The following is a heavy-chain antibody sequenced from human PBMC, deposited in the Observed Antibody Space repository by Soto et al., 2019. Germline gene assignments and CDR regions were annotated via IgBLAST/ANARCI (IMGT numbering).Heavy chain of an antibody. J-gene: IGHJ6*02. Sequence: QVQLVQSGAEVKKPGASVKVSCKASGYTFTSYDINWVRQATGQGLEWMGWMNPNSGNTGYAQKFQGRVTMTGNTSRSTAYMELGSLRSADTAVYYCARVTSESYYYYGMDVWGQGTTVTVSS. CDR3: ARVTSESYYYYGMDV. CDR2: MNPNSGNT. CDR1: GYTFTSYD. V-gene: IGHV1-8*01.